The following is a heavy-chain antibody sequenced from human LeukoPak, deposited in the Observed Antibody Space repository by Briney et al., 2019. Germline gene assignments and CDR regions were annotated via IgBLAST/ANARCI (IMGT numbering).Heavy chain of an antibody. Sequence: ASVKVSCKAYGYTFTSYGSSWVRQAPGQGLEWMGCISAYNANTNFAQNLQGRVTMTTDTSTSTAYMELRSLRSDDTAVYYCARVQGSSGWYIFDYWGQGTLVTVSS. J-gene: IGHJ4*02. CDR3: ARVQGSSGWYIFDY. CDR1: GYTFTSYG. CDR2: ISAYNANT. D-gene: IGHD6-19*01. V-gene: IGHV1-18*01.